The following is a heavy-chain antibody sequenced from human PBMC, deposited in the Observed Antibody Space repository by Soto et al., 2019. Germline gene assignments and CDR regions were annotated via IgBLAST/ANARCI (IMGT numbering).Heavy chain of an antibody. J-gene: IGHJ6*02. Sequence: QVQVVESGGGVVQPGRSLRLSCAASGFTFSSFGMHWVRQAPGKGLEWVSLIWYDGSKKSYGDSVKGRFTISRDNSRNTVYLQMSSLRADDTAVYYCARDASYYSLGSGYYPSRNGMDVWGQGTTVTVSS. CDR2: IWYDGSKK. CDR1: GFTFSSFG. D-gene: IGHD3-3*01. V-gene: IGHV3-33*01. CDR3: ARDASYYSLGSGYYPSRNGMDV.